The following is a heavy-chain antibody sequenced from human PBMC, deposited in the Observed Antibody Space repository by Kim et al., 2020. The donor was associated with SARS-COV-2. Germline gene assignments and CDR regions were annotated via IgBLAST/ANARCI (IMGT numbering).Heavy chain of an antibody. V-gene: IGHV3-9*01. CDR3: AKDMEAIIAARLSYFDY. CDR2: ISWNSGSI. Sequence: GGSLRLSCAASGFTFDDYAMHWVRQAPGKGLEWVSGISWNSGSIGYADSVKGRFTISRDNAKNSLYLQMNSLRAEDTALYYCAKDMEAIIAARLSYFDYWGQGTLVTVSS. CDR1: GFTFDDYA. J-gene: IGHJ4*02. D-gene: IGHD6-6*01.